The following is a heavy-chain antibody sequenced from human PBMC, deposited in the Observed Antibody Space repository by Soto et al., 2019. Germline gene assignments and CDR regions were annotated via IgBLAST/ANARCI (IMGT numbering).Heavy chain of an antibody. V-gene: IGHV5-51*01. CDR2: IDPGDSVT. J-gene: IGHJ6*02. CDR1: GYSFTSYW. Sequence: PGESLKISCKGSGYSFTSYWIGWVRQMPGKGLEWMGIIDPGDSVTRYSPSFQGQVTISADKSISTAYLQWSSLKASDTAMYYCARLLDPEAMIATSSGMDVWGQGTTVTVSS. CDR3: ARLLDPEAMIATSSGMDV. D-gene: IGHD3-22*01.